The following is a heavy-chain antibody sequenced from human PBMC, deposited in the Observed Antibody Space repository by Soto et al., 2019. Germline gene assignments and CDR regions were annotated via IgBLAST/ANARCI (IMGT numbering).Heavy chain of an antibody. CDR2: IKQDGSEK. CDR3: ARVGSYYYYYMDV. J-gene: IGHJ6*03. V-gene: IGHV3-7*01. CDR1: GFTFSSYW. Sequence: EVQLVESGGGLVQPGGSLRLSCAASGFTFSSYWMSWVRQAPGKGLEWVANIKQDGSEKYYVDSVKGRFTISRDNAKNSLYLQMNSLIAEDTAVYYCARVGSYYYYYMDVWGKGTTVTVSS.